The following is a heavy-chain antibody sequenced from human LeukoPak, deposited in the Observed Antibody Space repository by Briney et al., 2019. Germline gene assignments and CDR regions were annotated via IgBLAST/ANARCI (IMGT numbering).Heavy chain of an antibody. V-gene: IGHV3-23*01. D-gene: IGHD3-22*01. J-gene: IGHJ5*02. Sequence: GGSLRLSCAASGFTFSTYAMTWVRQAPAKGLEWVSAISASGGNTYYADSVRGRFTISRDNSKNTLYLQMNSLRAEDTAVYYCAKEGWPYDSSGYYRPTGWFDPWGQGTLVTVSS. CDR3: AKEGWPYDSSGYYRPTGWFDP. CDR2: ISASGGNT. CDR1: GFTFSTYA.